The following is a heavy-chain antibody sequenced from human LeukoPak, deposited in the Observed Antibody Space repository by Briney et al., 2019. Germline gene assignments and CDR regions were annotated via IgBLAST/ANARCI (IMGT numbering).Heavy chain of an antibody. CDR2: INSDGTMT. CDR1: GFTLRNYW. CDR3: ARGLAVAGNCMDV. V-gene: IGHV3-74*01. D-gene: IGHD6-19*01. Sequence: GGSLRLSCGASGFTLRNYWMHWVRQAPGKGLVSVSRINSDGTMTNYADSVKGRFTISRDNAKNTLHLQMNSLRAEDTAVYYCARGLAVAGNCMDVWGQGTTVTVSS. J-gene: IGHJ6*02.